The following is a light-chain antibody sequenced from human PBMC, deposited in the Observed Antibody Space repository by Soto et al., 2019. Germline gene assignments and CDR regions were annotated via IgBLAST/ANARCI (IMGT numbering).Light chain of an antibody. CDR1: QSLVYSDGNTY. J-gene: IGKJ1*01. V-gene: IGKV2-30*01. CDR3: MQGTYWPPWT. CDR2: KVS. Sequence: DVVMTQSPLSLPVTLGQPASISCRSSQSLVYSDGNTYLNWFQQRPGQSPRRLIYKVSNRDSGVPDRFSGSGSGTDFTLKISRVEAEDVGVYYCMQGTYWPPWTFGQGNKVEIK.